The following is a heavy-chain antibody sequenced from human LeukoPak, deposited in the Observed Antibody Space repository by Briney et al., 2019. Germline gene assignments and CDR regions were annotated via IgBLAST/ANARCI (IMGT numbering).Heavy chain of an antibody. V-gene: IGHV3-30*02. CDR3: AKAYTDHLAD. J-gene: IGHJ4*02. CDR2: IRYDGSNK. Sequence: GGSLRLSCAASGFTFSSYGMHWVRQAPGKGLEWVAFIRYDGSNKYYADSVKGRFTISRDNSTNTLYLQMNSLGAEDTAVYYCAKAYTDHLADWGQGTLVTVSS. CDR1: GFTFSSYG. D-gene: IGHD4-11*01.